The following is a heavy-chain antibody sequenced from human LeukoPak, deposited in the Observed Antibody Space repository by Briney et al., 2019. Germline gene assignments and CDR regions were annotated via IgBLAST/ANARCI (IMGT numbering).Heavy chain of an antibody. D-gene: IGHD1-26*01. J-gene: IGHJ6*01. CDR1: GYTFTSYG. CDR3: ARAAISGSYYYYGMDV. Sequence: ASVKVSCKASGYTFTSYGISWVRQAPGQGLEWMGWISAYNGNTNYAQKLQGRVTMTTDTSTSTAYMELRSLRSDDTAVYYCARAAISGSYYYYGMDVWGQGTTVTV. V-gene: IGHV1-18*01. CDR2: ISAYNGNT.